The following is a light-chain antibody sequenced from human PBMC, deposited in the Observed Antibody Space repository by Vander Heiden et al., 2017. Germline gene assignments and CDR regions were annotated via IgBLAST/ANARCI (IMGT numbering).Light chain of an antibody. CDR1: SSDIGRFNF. Sequence: QSAPTQPPSASASPGQSVTISCTGTSSDIGRFNFVSWYKQHPGKAPERILYDVTERPSGVPDRFSGSKSGNTASLSVSGLQAEDEADDYCSSYAGNKRGVFGGGTKLTVL. J-gene: IGLJ3*02. CDR2: DVT. V-gene: IGLV2-8*01. CDR3: SSYAGNKRGV.